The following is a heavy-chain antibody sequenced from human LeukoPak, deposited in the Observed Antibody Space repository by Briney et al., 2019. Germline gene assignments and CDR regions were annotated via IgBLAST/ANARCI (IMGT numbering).Heavy chain of an antibody. CDR3: ARTAYYYDSSGYDDAFDI. J-gene: IGHJ3*02. Sequence: GGSLRLSCAASGFTFSDYYMSWIRQAPGKGLEWVSHISSSGSTRYYADSVKGRFTISRDNAKNSLYLQMNSLRAEDTAVYYCARTAYYYDSSGYDDAFDIWGQGTMVTVPS. D-gene: IGHD3-22*01. V-gene: IGHV3-11*01. CDR2: ISSSGSTR. CDR1: GFTFSDYY.